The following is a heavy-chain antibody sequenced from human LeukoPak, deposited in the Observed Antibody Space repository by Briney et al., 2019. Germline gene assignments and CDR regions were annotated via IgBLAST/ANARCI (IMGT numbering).Heavy chain of an antibody. CDR3: AKPGHVDYDEVWGPYYYYYYYMDV. CDR1: GFTFSSYA. J-gene: IGHJ6*03. Sequence: GGSLRLSCAASGFTFSSYAMSWVRQAPGKGLEWVSAISGSGGSTYYADSVKGQFTISRDNSKNTLYLQMNSLRAEDTAVYYSAKPGHVDYDEVWGPYYYYYYYMDVWGKGTTVTVSS. CDR2: ISGSGGST. D-gene: IGHD3-16*01. V-gene: IGHV3-23*01.